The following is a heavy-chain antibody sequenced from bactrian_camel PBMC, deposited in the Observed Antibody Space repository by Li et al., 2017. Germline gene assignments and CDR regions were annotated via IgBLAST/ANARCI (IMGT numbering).Heavy chain of an antibody. V-gene: IGHV3S6*01. CDR3: VREVIGHTYFAGY. CDR1: GFTFSKYW. J-gene: IGHJ4*01. CDR2: IYLDGRTP. Sequence: HVQLVESGGGLVQPGGSLRLSCAVSGFTFSKYWMNWVGQAPGMGLEWVSNIYLDGRTPRYADSVGGRFTISRDNAKDTVYLQMNSLKPEDTAIYYCVREVIGHTYFAGYWGQGTQVTVS. D-gene: IGHD2*01.